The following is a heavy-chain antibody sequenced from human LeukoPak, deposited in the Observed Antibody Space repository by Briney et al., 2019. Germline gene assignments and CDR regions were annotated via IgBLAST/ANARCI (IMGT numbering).Heavy chain of an antibody. CDR2: IKQDGSEK. J-gene: IGHJ5*02. CDR1: GFTFSSHW. D-gene: IGHD3-22*01. Sequence: PGGSLRLSCAASGFTFSSHWMTWVRQAPGKGLEWVANIKQDGSEKYYVDSVKGRFTISRDNAKNSLYLQMNSLRAEDTAVYYCARDDSSGYFRFDPWGQGTLVTVSS. V-gene: IGHV3-7*01. CDR3: ARDDSSGYFRFDP.